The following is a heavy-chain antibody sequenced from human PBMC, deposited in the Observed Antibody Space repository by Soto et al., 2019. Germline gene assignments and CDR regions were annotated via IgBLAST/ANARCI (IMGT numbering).Heavy chain of an antibody. D-gene: IGHD6-13*01. CDR2: IYHSGST. CDR1: GVSISTTHW. Sequence: SETLCLTCAFSGVSISTTHWWTWVRQPPGKGLEWIGEIYHSGSTNYNPSLKSRVTISVDNSKNQFSLKLSSVTAADTAVYYCARGSHSGYSSSWYLTYYGMDVWGQGTTVT. CDR3: ARGSHSGYSSSWYLTYYGMDV. J-gene: IGHJ6*02. V-gene: IGHV4-4*02.